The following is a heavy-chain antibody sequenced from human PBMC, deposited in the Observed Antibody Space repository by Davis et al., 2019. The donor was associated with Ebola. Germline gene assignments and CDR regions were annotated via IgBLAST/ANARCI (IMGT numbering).Heavy chain of an antibody. CDR1: GFTFSDYY. V-gene: IGHV3-11*04. CDR3: AARFLEWSPHWFDP. Sequence: PGGSLRLSCAASGFTFSDYYTSWIRQAPGKGLEWVSYISSSCSTIYYADSVKGRFTISRDNAKNSLYLQMNSLRDEDTAVYYCAARFLEWSPHWFDPWGQGTLVTVSS. CDR2: ISSSCSTI. D-gene: IGHD3-3*01. J-gene: IGHJ5*02.